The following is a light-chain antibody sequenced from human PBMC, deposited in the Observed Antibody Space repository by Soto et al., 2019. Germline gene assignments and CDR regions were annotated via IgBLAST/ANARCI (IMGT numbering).Light chain of an antibody. Sequence: EIVLTQSPGTLSLSPGERATLSCRASQSVSSSYLAWYQQKPGQAPRLFIYGASSRATGIPDRYSGSGSGTDFNLTISRLETEDFAVYYCQQYGSSLWGTVGQGTKVEIK. V-gene: IGKV3-20*01. CDR3: QQYGSSLWGT. CDR2: GAS. CDR1: QSVSSSY. J-gene: IGKJ1*01.